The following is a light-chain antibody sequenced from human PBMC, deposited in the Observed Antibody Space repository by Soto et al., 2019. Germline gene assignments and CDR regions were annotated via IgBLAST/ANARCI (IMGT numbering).Light chain of an antibody. CDR3: QSYDSSLRALYV. Sequence: QSVLTQPPSVSGAPGQRVTISCTGSSSNIGAGYEVHWYQQLPGTAPRLLIYGNNNRPSGVPDRFSGSKSGTSASLAITGLQAEDEADYYCQSYDSSLRALYVFGTGTKLTVL. V-gene: IGLV1-40*01. J-gene: IGLJ1*01. CDR1: SSNIGAGYE. CDR2: GNN.